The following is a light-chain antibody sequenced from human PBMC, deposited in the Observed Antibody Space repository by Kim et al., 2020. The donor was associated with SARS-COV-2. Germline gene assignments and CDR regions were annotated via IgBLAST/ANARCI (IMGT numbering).Light chain of an antibody. J-gene: IGKJ1*01. CDR1: QSVSSN. CDR3: QQSNNWPWT. CDR2: GAS. Sequence: VSPGERATLSCRASQSVSSNLAWYQQKPGQAPRLLIFGASTRDSGIPGRFTGSGSGTEFTLTISSLQSEDFAIYFCQQSNNWPWTFGQGTKVDIK. V-gene: IGKV3-15*01.